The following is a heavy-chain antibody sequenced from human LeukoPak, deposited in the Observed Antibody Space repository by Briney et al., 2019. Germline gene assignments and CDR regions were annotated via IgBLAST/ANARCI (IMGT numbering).Heavy chain of an antibody. CDR3: ARGLGIGWFDP. V-gene: IGHV1-46*01. CDR2: INPSGVST. D-gene: IGHD7-27*01. CDR1: GYTFPTYG. J-gene: IGHJ5*02. Sequence: ASVKVSCKASGYTFPTYGITWVRQAPGQGLEWMGIINPSGVSTIYAQIFQGRVTMTRDTSTSTVYMALSSLRSEDTAVYYCARGLGIGWFDPWGQGTLVTVSS.